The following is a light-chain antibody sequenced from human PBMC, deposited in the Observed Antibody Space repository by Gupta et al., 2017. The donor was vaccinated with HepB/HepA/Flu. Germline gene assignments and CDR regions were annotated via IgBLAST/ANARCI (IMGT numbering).Light chain of an antibody. Sequence: DIVMTQFQATLPVSPGERVTLSCRASQRVRMNLAWYQHKPGQSPRLLIHGASIRATGIPPRFSGSGFGTEFALTISSLQPEDLGVYYCQYVGYFGQGTKLEIK. CDR1: QRVRMN. J-gene: IGKJ2*01. CDR3: QYVGY. CDR2: GAS. V-gene: IGKV3-15*01.